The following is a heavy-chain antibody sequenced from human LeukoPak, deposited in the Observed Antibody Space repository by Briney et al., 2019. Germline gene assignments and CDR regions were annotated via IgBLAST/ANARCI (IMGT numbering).Heavy chain of an antibody. J-gene: IGHJ4*02. Sequence: SGTLSLTCAVSGGSISSSNWWSWVRQPPGKELEWIGEIYHSGSTNYNPSLKSRVTISVDKSKNQFSLKLSSVTAADTAVYYCARDKRQASGRGLDYWGQGTLVTVSS. V-gene: IGHV4-4*02. CDR3: ARDKRQASGRGLDY. CDR1: GGSISSSNW. D-gene: IGHD1-1*01. CDR2: IYHSGST.